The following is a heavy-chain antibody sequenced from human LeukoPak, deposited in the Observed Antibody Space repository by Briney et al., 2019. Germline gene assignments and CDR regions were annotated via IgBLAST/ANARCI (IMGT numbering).Heavy chain of an antibody. D-gene: IGHD1-26*01. CDR1: GFTFRSHA. CDR3: AKESGSYPIRNALDY. J-gene: IGHJ4*02. Sequence: GGSLRLSCAASGFTFRSHAMTWVRQAPGKGLEWVSGISNGGGSTYYADSVKGHFTISRDNSKNTLYLQLNSLRAEDTAVYYCAKESGSYPIRNALDYWGQGTPVTVSS. CDR2: ISNGGGST. V-gene: IGHV3-23*01.